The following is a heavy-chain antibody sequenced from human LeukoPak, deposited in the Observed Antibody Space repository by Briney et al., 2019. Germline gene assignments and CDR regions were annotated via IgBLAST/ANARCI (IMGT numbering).Heavy chain of an antibody. V-gene: IGHV7-4-1*02. CDR2: INTNTGNP. CDR1: GYIFSIYA. Sequence: ASVKVSCKASGYIFSIYAMNWVRQAPGQGLEWMGWINTNTGNPTCAQGFTGRFVFSLDTSVSTAYLQISGLKAEDTAVYYCARVLQYYDSSGWHFDYWGQRTLVTVSS. D-gene: IGHD3-22*01. J-gene: IGHJ4*02. CDR3: ARVLQYYDSSGWHFDY.